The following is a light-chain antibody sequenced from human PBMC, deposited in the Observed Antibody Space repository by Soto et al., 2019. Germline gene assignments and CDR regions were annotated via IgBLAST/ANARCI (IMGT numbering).Light chain of an antibody. Sequence: EIVLTQSPGTLSLSPGERATLSCRASQSVSSTYLAWYQQKPGQAPRLLIYSASSRATGIPDRFRGSGSATDFTLTICRLEPEDFAVYYCQQYGRSPRTFGQGTKVEIK. V-gene: IGKV3-20*01. CDR2: SAS. CDR1: QSVSSTY. CDR3: QQYGRSPRT. J-gene: IGKJ1*01.